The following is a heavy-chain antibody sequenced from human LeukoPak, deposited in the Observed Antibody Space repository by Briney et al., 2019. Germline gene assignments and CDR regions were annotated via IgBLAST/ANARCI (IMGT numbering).Heavy chain of an antibody. D-gene: IGHD2-15*01. V-gene: IGHV3-7*01. CDR1: GFTFSSYW. J-gene: IGHJ4*02. CDR2: IKQDGSEK. Sequence: GGSPRLSCAASGFTFSSYWMSWVRQAPGKGLEWVANIKQDGSEKYYVDSVKGRFTISRDNAKNSLYLQMNSLRAEDTAVYYCAREVCRGGSCLNYYFDYWGQGTLVTVSS. CDR3: AREVCRGGSCLNYYFDY.